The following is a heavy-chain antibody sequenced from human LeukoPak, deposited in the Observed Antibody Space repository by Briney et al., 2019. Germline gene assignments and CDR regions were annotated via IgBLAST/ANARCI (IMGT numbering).Heavy chain of an antibody. D-gene: IGHD3-9*01. CDR2: IDYSGST. CDR1: GGSIRTSDYY. J-gene: IGHJ5*02. CDR3: ARASGVLPSFEWANWFDT. V-gene: IGHV4-39*01. Sequence: SETLSLTCTVSGGSIRTSDYYWAWIRQPPGRGLEWIGTIDYSGSTFYKPAIMSRPTVSADTSRNQFYMKLSSVTAADTAVYYCARASGVLPSFEWANWFDTWGQGSLVTVSS.